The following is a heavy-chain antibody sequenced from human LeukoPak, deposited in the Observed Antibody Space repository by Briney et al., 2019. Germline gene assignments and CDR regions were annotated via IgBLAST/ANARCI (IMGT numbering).Heavy chain of an antibody. D-gene: IGHD3-3*02. CDR1: GDSITSDNYY. J-gene: IGHJ6*02. Sequence: PSETLSLTCTVSGDSITSDNYYWIWIRKPAGKGLEWIGRISTSGTINYNPSLRSRVTMSVDTSKNQFSLKLSSVTAADTAVYYCARIIRDYGMDVWGQGTTATVFS. CDR2: ISTSGTI. V-gene: IGHV4-61*02. CDR3: ARIIRDYGMDV.